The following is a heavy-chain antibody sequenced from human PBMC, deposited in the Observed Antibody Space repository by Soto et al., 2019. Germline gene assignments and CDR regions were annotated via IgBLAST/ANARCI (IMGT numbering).Heavy chain of an antibody. CDR1: GDSVSSNSAA. D-gene: IGHD1-26*01. CDR2: TYYRSKWYN. V-gene: IGHV6-1*01. Sequence: SQTLSLTCAISGDSVSSNSAAWTWIRQSPSRGLEWLGRTYYRSKWYNDYAVSVKSRITINPDTSKNQFSLQLNSVTPEDTAVYYCARDLGVVGATIHYFDYWGQGTLVTVSS. CDR3: ARDLGVVGATIHYFDY. J-gene: IGHJ4*02.